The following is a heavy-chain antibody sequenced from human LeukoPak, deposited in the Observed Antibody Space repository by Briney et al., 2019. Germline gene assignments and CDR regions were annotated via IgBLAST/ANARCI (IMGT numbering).Heavy chain of an antibody. J-gene: IGHJ4*02. CDR2: ISYDRSNK. Sequence: GGSLSLSCAASGFTFSSYGMHWVRQAPGKGLEWVADISYDRSNKYYADSVKGRFTISRDNSKNTLYLQMNSLRAEDTAVYYCAKDLGLRWYTLGYWGQGTLVTVSS. V-gene: IGHV3-30*18. CDR3: AKDLGLRWYTLGY. D-gene: IGHD4-23*01. CDR1: GFTFSSYG.